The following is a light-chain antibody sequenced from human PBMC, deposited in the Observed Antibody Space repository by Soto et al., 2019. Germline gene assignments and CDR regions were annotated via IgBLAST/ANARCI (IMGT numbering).Light chain of an antibody. CDR1: QSVSSY. Sequence: EVVLTQSPATLSLSPGERATLSCRASQSVSSYLAWYQHKPGQAPRLLIYDVSNRATAIPARFSGSGSGTAFTLTISSLEPEDFAVYYCQQRSNWPWTFGQGTKVEIK. V-gene: IGKV3-11*01. CDR3: QQRSNWPWT. CDR2: DVS. J-gene: IGKJ1*01.